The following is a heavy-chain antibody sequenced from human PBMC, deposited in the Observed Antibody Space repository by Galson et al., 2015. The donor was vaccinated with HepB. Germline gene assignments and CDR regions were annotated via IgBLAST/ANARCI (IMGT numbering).Heavy chain of an antibody. V-gene: IGHV3-48*01. CDR1: GLTFSNSD. CDR2: ISSNSKTI. CDR3: ARDRSNYLGLIDS. Sequence: SLRLSCAASGLTFSNSDMNWVRQPPGKGLEWISYISSNSKTIYHADSVKGRFTTSRDNARNSLYLQMNDLRAEDTAVYYCARDRSNYLGLIDSWGQGTLVTVSS. D-gene: IGHD4-11*01. J-gene: IGHJ4*02.